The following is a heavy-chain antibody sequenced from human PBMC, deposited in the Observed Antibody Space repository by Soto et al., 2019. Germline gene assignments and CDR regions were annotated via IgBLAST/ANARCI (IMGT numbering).Heavy chain of an antibody. Sequence: KPSETLSLTCTVSGDSVTSVSDYWSWIRQPPGKGLEWIGYIYYSGSADYNPSLGSRVTISIDTSKNQFSLKLTSVTAADTAVYYCARGVGFGYYYYHMDLWGQGTTVTVYS. V-gene: IGHV4-61*01. CDR2: IYYSGSA. J-gene: IGHJ6*02. CDR3: ARGVGFGYYYYHMDL. D-gene: IGHD3-10*01. CDR1: GDSVTSVSDY.